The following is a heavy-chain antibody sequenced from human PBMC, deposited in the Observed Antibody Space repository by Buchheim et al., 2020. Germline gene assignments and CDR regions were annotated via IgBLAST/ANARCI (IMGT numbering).Heavy chain of an antibody. J-gene: IGHJ4*02. Sequence: QVQLVDSGGGVVQPGRSLRLSCAASGFNFSNYAMNWVRQAPGKGLEWVAIISYDGSNTYYADSLKGRFSISRANSTNTLSLQMNSLRTEDTAVYYCARNNWNDYWGQGTL. CDR2: ISYDGSNT. CDR1: GFNFSNYA. D-gene: IGHD1-20*01. V-gene: IGHV3-30*04. CDR3: ARNNWNDY.